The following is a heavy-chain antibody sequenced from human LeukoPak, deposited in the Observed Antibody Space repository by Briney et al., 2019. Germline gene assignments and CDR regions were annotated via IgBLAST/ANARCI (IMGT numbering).Heavy chain of an antibody. J-gene: IGHJ4*02. Sequence: GASVKLSCKTSGYAFINYAINWVRRAPGQGLEWMGWINTNTGNPTYAQGFTGRFVFSLDTSVSTTYLQISSLETEDTAMYNCARSNNDGDYLGIGFDYWGQGALVTVSS. D-gene: IGHD4-17*01. CDR3: ARSNNDGDYLGIGFDY. CDR2: INTNTGNP. V-gene: IGHV7-4-1*02. CDR1: GYAFINYA.